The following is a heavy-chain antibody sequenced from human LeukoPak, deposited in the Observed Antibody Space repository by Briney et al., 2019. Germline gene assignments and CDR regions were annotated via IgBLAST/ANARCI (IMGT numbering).Heavy chain of an antibody. J-gene: IGHJ4*02. CDR2: IYYSGST. Sequence: SETLTLTCTVSGGSISSYYWSWSRQPPGKGPEWIGYIYYSGSTNYNPSLKSRVTISVDTSKNQFSLKLSSVTAADTAVYYCAARGYSYGYPNWGQGTLVTVSS. D-gene: IGHD5-18*01. CDR3: AARGYSYGYPN. CDR1: GGSISSYY. V-gene: IGHV4-59*01.